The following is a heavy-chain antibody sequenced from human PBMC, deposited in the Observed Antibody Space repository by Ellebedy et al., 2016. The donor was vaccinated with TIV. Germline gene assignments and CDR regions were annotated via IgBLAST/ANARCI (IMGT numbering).Heavy chain of an antibody. CDR2: TSAYNGNT. V-gene: IGHV1-18*01. J-gene: IGHJ4*02. Sequence: AASVKVSCKVSGATLNELTIEWVRQAPGQGLEWMGWTSAYNGNTENAQKFQGRVTMTTDTSTSTAYMELRSLMSDDTAVYFCARGNWGEVGDYWGQGTLVTVSS. CDR3: ARGNWGEVGDY. D-gene: IGHD7-27*01. CDR1: GATLNELT.